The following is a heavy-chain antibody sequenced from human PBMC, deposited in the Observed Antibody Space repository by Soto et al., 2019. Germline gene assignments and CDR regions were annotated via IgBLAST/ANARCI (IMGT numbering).Heavy chain of an antibody. Sequence: GASVKVSCTASGYTFTSYGISWVRQAPGQGLEWMGWISAYNGNTNYAQKLQGRVTMTTDTSTSTAYMELRSLRSDDTAVYYCASVRAVAGVFDYWGQGTLVTVSS. V-gene: IGHV1-18*01. CDR3: ASVRAVAGVFDY. D-gene: IGHD6-19*01. CDR2: ISAYNGNT. CDR1: GYTFTSYG. J-gene: IGHJ4*02.